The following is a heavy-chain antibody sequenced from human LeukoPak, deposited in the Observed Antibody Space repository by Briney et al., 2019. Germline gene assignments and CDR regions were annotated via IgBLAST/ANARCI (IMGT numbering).Heavy chain of an antibody. CDR1: GVSIKSGDYY. J-gene: IGHJ6*03. V-gene: IGHV4-31*03. CDR3: ARGRGGVTDYYYNYMDV. CDR2: DYSSGST. D-gene: IGHD4-23*01. Sequence: SETLSLTCTVSGVSIKSGDYYWSWLRQHPGKGLEGSGYDYSSGSTYYNPSLNSRGTISGDRSKNQFSLKLSSVTAADTAVYYCARGRGGVTDYYYNYMDVWGKGTTVTVSS.